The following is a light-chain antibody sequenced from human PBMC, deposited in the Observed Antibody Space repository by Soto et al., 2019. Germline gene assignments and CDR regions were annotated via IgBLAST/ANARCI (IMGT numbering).Light chain of an antibody. Sequence: DIQMTQSPSSLSASLVYRVTITCLASQGIGTWLAWYQQKPGKGPNLLIYAASSLESGVPSRFSGSGSGTDFTLTISSLQPEDFATYYCQQADSFPQTFGQGTKVDIK. CDR2: AAS. V-gene: IGKV1-12*01. CDR1: QGIGTW. J-gene: IGKJ1*01. CDR3: QQADSFPQT.